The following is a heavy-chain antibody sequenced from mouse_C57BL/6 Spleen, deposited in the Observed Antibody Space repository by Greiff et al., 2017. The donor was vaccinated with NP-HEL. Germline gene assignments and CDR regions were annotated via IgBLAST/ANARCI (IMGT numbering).Heavy chain of an antibody. Sequence: VQLQQSGAELVKPGASVKLSCTASGFNITDYYMHWVKQRTEQGLEWIGRIDPEDGETKYAPKFQGKATITADTSSNTAYLQLSSLTSEDTAVYYCASYYYGSSHTTWYFDVWGTGTTVTVSS. D-gene: IGHD1-1*01. CDR1: GFNITDYY. CDR3: ASYYYGSSHTTWYFDV. CDR2: IDPEDGET. J-gene: IGHJ1*03. V-gene: IGHV14-2*01.